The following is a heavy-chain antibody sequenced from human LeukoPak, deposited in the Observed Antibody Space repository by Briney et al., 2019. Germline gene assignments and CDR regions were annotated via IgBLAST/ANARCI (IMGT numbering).Heavy chain of an antibody. D-gene: IGHD4-17*01. CDR1: GGSISSYY. V-gene: IGHV4-59*01. J-gene: IGHJ4*02. Sequence: SETLSLTCTVSGGSISSYYWSWIRQPPGKGLEWIGYIYYSGSTNYNPSLKSRVTISVDTSKNQFSLKLSSVTAADTAVYYYARGNGDYFDYWGQGTLVTVSS. CDR3: ARGNGDYFDY. CDR2: IYYSGST.